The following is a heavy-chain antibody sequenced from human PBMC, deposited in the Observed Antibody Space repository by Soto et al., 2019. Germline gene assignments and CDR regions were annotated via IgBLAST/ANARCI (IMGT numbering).Heavy chain of an antibody. CDR2: IRSKANSYAT. CDR1: GFTFSGSA. V-gene: IGHV3-73*01. J-gene: IGHJ6*02. D-gene: IGHD6-13*01. CDR3: TRRAAAAAVVPYGMDV. Sequence: WWSLRLSCAASGFTFSGSAMHWVRQASGKGLEWVGRIRSKANSYATAYAASVKGRFTISRDDSKNTAYLQMNSLKTEDTAVYYCTRRAAAAAVVPYGMDVWGQGTTVTVSS.